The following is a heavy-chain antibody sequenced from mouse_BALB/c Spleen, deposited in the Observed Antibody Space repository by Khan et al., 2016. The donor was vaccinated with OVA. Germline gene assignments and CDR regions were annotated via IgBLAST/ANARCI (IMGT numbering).Heavy chain of an antibody. CDR1: GYSFTSYY. CDR3: TRHGYVAWFTY. J-gene: IGHJ3*01. CDR2: IDPFSGGT. D-gene: IGHD2-2*01. V-gene: IGHV1S135*01. Sequence: VQLKQSGPELMKPGASVKISCKASGYSFTSYYIHWVMQSHGKSLEWIGYIDPFSGGTTYNQKFKGKATLTVDKSSSTAYIHLRNLSSEDSAVYYCTRHGYVAWFTYGGQGTLVTVA.